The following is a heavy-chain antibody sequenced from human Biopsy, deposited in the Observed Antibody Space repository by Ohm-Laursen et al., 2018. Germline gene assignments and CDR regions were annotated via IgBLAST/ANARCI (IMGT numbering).Heavy chain of an antibody. J-gene: IGHJ4*02. Sequence: SETLSLTCAVSGGSVNSDSSYWSWIRQPPGKGLEWIGYISYSGSTKYNPSLKSPVTISVGTSKNQFSLKLSSVTAADTAVYYCASYSHHYYDFDYWGQGTLVTVSS. CDR2: ISYSGST. CDR3: ASYSHHYYDFDY. CDR1: GGSVNSDSSY. D-gene: IGHD3-16*01. V-gene: IGHV4-61*01.